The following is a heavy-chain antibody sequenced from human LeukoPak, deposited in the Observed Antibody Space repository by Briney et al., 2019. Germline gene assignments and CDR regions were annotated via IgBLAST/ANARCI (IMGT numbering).Heavy chain of an antibody. CDR1: GGSISSYY. J-gene: IGHJ5*02. CDR3: ARVYSKGNWFDL. CDR2: IYYSGST. D-gene: IGHD4-11*01. V-gene: IGHV4-59*01. Sequence: SETLSLTCTVSGGSISSYYWSWIRQPPGKGLEWIGYIYYSGSTNYNPSLKSRVTISVDTSKNQFSLKLSSVTAADTAVYYCARVYSKGNWFDLWGQGTLVTVSS.